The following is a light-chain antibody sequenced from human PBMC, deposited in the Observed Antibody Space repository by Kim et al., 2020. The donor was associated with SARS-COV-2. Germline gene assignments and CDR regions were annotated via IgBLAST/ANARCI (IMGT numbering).Light chain of an antibody. Sequence: ALGQKVRITCQGDSLRSYYASCYQQKPGQAPVLVIYGKNNRPSGIPDRFSGSSSGNTASLTITGAQAEDEADYYCNSRDSSGNHWVFGGGTQLTVL. CDR2: GKN. J-gene: IGLJ3*02. V-gene: IGLV3-19*01. CDR1: SLRSYY. CDR3: NSRDSSGNHWV.